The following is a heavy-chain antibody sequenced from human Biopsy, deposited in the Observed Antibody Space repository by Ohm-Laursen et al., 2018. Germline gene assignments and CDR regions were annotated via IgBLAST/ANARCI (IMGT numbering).Heavy chain of an antibody. CDR1: GGSFSDYG. CDR2: VIPISNTA. Sequence: ASVKVSCNASGGSFSDYGLSWVRQAPGRGLEWMGRVIPISNTANYAQNFQDGLTITADRSTNTAYMELNSLRSEDTAVYFCATLTEDYGASPDSWGQGTLVVVSS. D-gene: IGHD4-17*01. CDR3: ATLTEDYGASPDS. V-gene: IGHV1-69*06. J-gene: IGHJ4*02.